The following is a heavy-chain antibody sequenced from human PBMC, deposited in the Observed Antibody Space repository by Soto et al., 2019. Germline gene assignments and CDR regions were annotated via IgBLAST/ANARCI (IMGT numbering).Heavy chain of an antibody. D-gene: IGHD2-2*01. CDR3: ARGRLSEYCSSTSCYARPYYYYYGMDV. CDR2: INHSGST. J-gene: IGHJ6*02. CDR1: GGSFSGYF. Sequence: RSLTCAVYGGSFSGYFWNGIRQPPGKGLERIGEINHSGSTNYNPSLKSRVTISVDTSKNQYSLKLSSVTAADTAVYYCARGRLSEYCSSTSCYARPYYYYYGMDVWGQGTTVTVSS. V-gene: IGHV4-34*01.